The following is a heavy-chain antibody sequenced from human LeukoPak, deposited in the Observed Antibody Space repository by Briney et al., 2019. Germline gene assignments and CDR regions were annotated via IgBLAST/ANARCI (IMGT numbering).Heavy chain of an antibody. CDR2: IYTSGST. V-gene: IGHV4-4*07. CDR3: ARTAYDSSDFYRFDY. J-gene: IGHJ4*02. Sequence: NPSETLSLTCTVSGGSISNYWSWIRQPAGKGLEWIGRIYTSGSTNYNPSLKSRVTMSVDTSKNQFSLKLSSVTAADTAVYYCARTAYDSSDFYRFDYWGQGTLVTVSS. CDR1: GGSISNY. D-gene: IGHD3-22*01.